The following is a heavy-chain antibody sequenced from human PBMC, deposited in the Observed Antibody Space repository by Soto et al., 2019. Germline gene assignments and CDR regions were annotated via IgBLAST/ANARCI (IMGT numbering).Heavy chain of an antibody. CDR1: GYTFTSYG. D-gene: IGHD2-15*01. Sequence: ASVKVSCKASGYTFTSYGISWVRQAPGQGLEWMGWISAYNGNTNYAQKLQGRVTMTTDTSTSTAYMELRSLRSDDTAVYYCARDYCSGGSCYFGGLWGKGTLVTVSS. CDR2: ISAYNGNT. J-gene: IGHJ4*02. V-gene: IGHV1-18*01. CDR3: ARDYCSGGSCYFGGL.